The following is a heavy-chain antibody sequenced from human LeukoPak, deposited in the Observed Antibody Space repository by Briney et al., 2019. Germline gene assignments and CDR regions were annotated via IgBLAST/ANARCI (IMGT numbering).Heavy chain of an antibody. D-gene: IGHD4-11*01. V-gene: IGHV3-21*01. CDR1: GFTFSSSTFGSYT. Sequence: GGSLRLSCATSGFTFSSSTFGSYTMNWVRQAPGKGLEWVSSISSTGTYIYYTDSVKGRFTISRDIANSLLYLQMNSMRADDTAVYYCARDLDYSTGFDYWGQGTLVTVSS. CDR3: ARDLDYSTGFDY. CDR2: ISSTGTYI. J-gene: IGHJ4*02.